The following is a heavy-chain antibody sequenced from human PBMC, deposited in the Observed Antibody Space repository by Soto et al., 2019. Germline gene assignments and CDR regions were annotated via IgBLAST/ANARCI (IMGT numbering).Heavy chain of an antibody. CDR3: GRDEVRNGVGV. Sequence: PVGSLRLSCEASGFTFSDFWMSWVRQAPGRGLEWVANIKGDGSEKRYVDSVRGRFTISRDNAKNSVYLQMNSLRADDTALYYCGRDEVRNGVGVWGQGTTVTVSS. V-gene: IGHV3-7*01. J-gene: IGHJ6*02. CDR2: IKGDGSEK. CDR1: GFTFSDFW.